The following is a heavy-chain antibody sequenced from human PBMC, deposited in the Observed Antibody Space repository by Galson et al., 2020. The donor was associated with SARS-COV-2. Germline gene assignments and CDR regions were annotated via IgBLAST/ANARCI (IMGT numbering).Heavy chain of an antibody. J-gene: IGHJ4*02. CDR2: ISGSGGST. D-gene: IGHD3-9*01. V-gene: IGHV3-23*01. Sequence: GGSLRLSCAASGFTFSSYAMSWVRQAPGKGLEWVSAISGSGGSTYYADSVKGRFTISRDNSKNTLYLQMNSLRAEDTAVYYCAKVQVTNYDILTGYYMAGFDYWGQGTLVTVSS. CDR1: GFTFSSYA. CDR3: AKVQVTNYDILTGYYMAGFDY.